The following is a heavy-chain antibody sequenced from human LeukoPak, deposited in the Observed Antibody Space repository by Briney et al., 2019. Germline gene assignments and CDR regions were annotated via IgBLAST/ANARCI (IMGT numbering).Heavy chain of an antibody. D-gene: IGHD2-2*01. CDR1: GGSISSYY. CDR3: ARDIGYCSSTSCYGDYYYYYMDV. CDR2: IYYSGST. Sequence: SETLSLTCTVSGGSISSYYCSWIRQPPGKGLEWIGYIYYSGSTNYNPSLKSRVTISVDTSKNQFSLKLSSVTAADTAVYYCARDIGYCSSTSCYGDYYYYYMDVWGKGTTVTVSS. J-gene: IGHJ6*03. V-gene: IGHV4-59*01.